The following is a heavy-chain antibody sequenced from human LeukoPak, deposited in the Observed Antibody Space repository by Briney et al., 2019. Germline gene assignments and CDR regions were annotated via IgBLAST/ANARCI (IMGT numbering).Heavy chain of an antibody. J-gene: IGHJ6*02. Sequence: PGGSLRLSCAASGFTVSSNYMSWVRQAPGKGLEWVSVIYSGGSTYYADSVKGRFTISRDNSKNTLYLQMNSLRAEDTAVYYCARGLPYYDSSGYLSYGMDVWGQGTTVTVS. V-gene: IGHV3-66*01. CDR1: GFTVSSNY. CDR3: ARGLPYYDSSGYLSYGMDV. CDR2: IYSGGST. D-gene: IGHD3-22*01.